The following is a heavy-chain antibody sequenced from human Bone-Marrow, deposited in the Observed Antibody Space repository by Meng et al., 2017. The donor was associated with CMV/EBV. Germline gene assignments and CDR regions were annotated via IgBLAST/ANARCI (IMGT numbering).Heavy chain of an antibody. CDR1: GVSFSGYY. J-gene: IGHJ4*02. CDR2: INHSGST. CDR3: ARQWLGVPDY. D-gene: IGHD3-22*01. V-gene: IGHV4-34*01. Sequence: SETLSLTCAVYGVSFSGYYWSWIRQPPGKGLEWIGEINHSGSTNYNPSLKSRVTISVDTSKNQFSLKLSSVTAADTAVYYCARQWLGVPDYWGQGTLVTVSS.